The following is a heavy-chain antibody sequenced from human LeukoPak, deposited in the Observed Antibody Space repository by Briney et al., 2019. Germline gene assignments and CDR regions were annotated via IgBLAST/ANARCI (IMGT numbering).Heavy chain of an antibody. J-gene: IGHJ4*02. CDR1: GFTFSSYG. D-gene: IGHD3-22*01. V-gene: IGHV3-23*01. Sequence: GGSLRLSCAASGFTFSSYGMNWVRQAPGKGLEWVSGIGVGGTTYYADSVKGRFTISRDTSKNTLYLQMNSLRAEDTAVYYCAKTQGYYDCWGLGTLVTVSS. CDR2: IGVGGTT. CDR3: AKTQGYYDC.